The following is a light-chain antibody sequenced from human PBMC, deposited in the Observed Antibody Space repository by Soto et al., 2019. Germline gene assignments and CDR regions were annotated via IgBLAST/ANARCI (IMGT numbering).Light chain of an antibody. CDR3: QPYGSSRT. Sequence: EIVLTQSPDTLSLSPGEGAALSCRASQSFSNSFLAWYQQKAGQAPRLLIYGTSNRAIGVPNRFTGSGSGTDSTLTISRLEPEDFAVYYCQPYGSSRTFGPGTKVEVK. CDR1: QSFSNSF. V-gene: IGKV3-20*01. CDR2: GTS. J-gene: IGKJ1*01.